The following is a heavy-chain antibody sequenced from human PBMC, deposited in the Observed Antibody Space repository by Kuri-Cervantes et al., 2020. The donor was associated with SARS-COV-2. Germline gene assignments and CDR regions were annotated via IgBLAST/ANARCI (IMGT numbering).Heavy chain of an antibody. CDR1: GFTFDDYA. CDR3: AKDLGHSPYDSSGYRY. Sequence: GGSLRLSCAASGFTFDDYAMHWVRQAPGKGLEWVSGISWNSGSIGYADSVKGRFTISRDNAKNSLYLQMNSLRAEDTAVHYCAKDLGHSPYDSSGYRYWGQGTLVTVSS. D-gene: IGHD3-22*01. J-gene: IGHJ4*02. CDR2: ISWNSGSI. V-gene: IGHV3-9*01.